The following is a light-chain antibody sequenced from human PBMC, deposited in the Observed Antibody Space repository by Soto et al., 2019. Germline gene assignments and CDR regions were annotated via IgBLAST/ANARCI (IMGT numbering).Light chain of an antibody. V-gene: IGKV1-5*03. CDR2: KAS. CDR1: QSISSW. J-gene: IGKJ1*01. Sequence: DIQMNQSPSTLSATLVDRVTITCRASQSISSWLAWYPQTKGKAPKLLIYKASTLKSGVPSRFRGMGSGTEFTLTISSLQPDDVSTDYCQHSNSYSEAFGQGTKVDIK. CDR3: QHSNSYSEA.